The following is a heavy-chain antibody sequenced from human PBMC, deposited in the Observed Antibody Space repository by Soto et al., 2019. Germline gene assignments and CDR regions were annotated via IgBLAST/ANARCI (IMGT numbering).Heavy chain of an antibody. CDR1: GGSISSYY. D-gene: IGHD6-13*01. Sequence: SETLSLTCTVSGGSISSYYWSWIRQPPGKRLEWIGYIYYSGSTNYNPSLKSRVTISVDTSKNQFSLKLSSVTAADTAVYYCARGGAGRSFYGDYYYYYMDVWGKGTTVTVSS. CDR3: ARGGAGRSFYGDYYYYYMDV. CDR2: IYYSGST. J-gene: IGHJ6*03. V-gene: IGHV4-59*01.